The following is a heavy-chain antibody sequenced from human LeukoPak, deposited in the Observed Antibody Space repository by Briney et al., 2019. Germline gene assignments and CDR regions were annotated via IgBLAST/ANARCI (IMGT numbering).Heavy chain of an antibody. V-gene: IGHV4-34*01. CDR1: GGSFSGYY. CDR2: INHSGST. J-gene: IGHJ4*02. CDR3: ARHSPYYYGSWRFDY. Sequence: SETLSLTCAVYGGSFSGYYWSWIRQPPGKGLEWIGEINHSGSTNYNPSLKSRVTISVDTSKNQFSLKLSSVTAADTAVYYCARHSPYYYGSWRFDYWGQGTLVTVSS. D-gene: IGHD3-10*01.